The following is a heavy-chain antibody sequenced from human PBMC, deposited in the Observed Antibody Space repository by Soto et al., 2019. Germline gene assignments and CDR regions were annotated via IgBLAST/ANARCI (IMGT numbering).Heavy chain of an antibody. CDR1: GFTISSYS. CDR2: ISSSSSTI. J-gene: IGHJ4*02. Sequence: EVQLVESGGGLVQPGGSLRLSCAASGFTISSYSMNRVRQAPGKGLEWVSYISSSSSTIYYADSVKGRFTISRDNAKNSLYLQMNSLRAEDTAVYYCARDVITIFGVVDYWGQGTLVTVSS. V-gene: IGHV3-48*01. D-gene: IGHD3-3*01. CDR3: ARDVITIFGVVDY.